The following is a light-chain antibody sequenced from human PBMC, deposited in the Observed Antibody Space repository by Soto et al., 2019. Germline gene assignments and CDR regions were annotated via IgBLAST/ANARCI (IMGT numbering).Light chain of an antibody. V-gene: IGKV3-20*01. CDR2: GAS. J-gene: IGKJ3*01. CDR1: QSVSAPF. Sequence: EIVLTQSPGTLSLSPGERATLSCRASQSVSAPFLAWYQQKPGQAPRLLMYGASSRATGIPDRFSGSGSGTDFTLTISRLEPEDFAVYYCQQYGSSFTFGPGTKVDIK. CDR3: QQYGSSFT.